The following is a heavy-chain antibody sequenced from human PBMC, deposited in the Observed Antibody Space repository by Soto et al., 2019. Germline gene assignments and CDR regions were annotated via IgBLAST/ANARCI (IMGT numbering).Heavy chain of an antibody. J-gene: IGHJ4*02. D-gene: IGHD2-2*01. CDR3: ASDIAGYCTTTTCYVGVGTAFDY. CDR2: IISIFGTP. CDR1: GDTFSTYA. V-gene: IGHV1-69*06. Sequence: ASVKVSCKASGDTFSTYAFTWVRQAPGQGLEWMGAIISIFGTPTYAQKFQGRVTITADKSTTSAYMELSSLRSEDTAVYYCASDIAGYCTTTTCYVGVGTAFDYWGQGTPDTVSS.